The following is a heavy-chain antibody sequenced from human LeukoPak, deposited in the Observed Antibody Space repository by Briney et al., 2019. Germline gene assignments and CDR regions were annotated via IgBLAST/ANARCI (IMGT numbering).Heavy chain of an antibody. CDR2: IYPSGST. J-gene: IGHJ2*01. V-gene: IGHV4-61*02. CDR3: ARHPPTIFGHFDL. D-gene: IGHD3-9*01. Sequence: SQTPSLTCTVSGDSISTINYYWSWIRQPAGKGLEWIGRIYPSGSTNYNPSLKSRVTISVDTSKNQFSLKMTSVTAADTAVYYCARHPPTIFGHFDLWSRGTLVTVSS. CDR1: GDSISTINYY.